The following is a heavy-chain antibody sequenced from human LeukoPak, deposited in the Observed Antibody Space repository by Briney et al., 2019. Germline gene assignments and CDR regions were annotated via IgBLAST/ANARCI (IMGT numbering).Heavy chain of an antibody. D-gene: IGHD6-13*01. Sequence: SETLSLTCTVSGGSISSGSYYWSWIRQPAGKGLEWIGRIYASGSTNYNPSLKSRVTISVDTSKNQFSLKLSSVTAADTAVYYCAYAAAGKDYWGQGTLVTVSS. CDR2: IYASGST. CDR1: GGSISSGSYY. CDR3: AYAAAGKDY. J-gene: IGHJ4*02. V-gene: IGHV4-61*02.